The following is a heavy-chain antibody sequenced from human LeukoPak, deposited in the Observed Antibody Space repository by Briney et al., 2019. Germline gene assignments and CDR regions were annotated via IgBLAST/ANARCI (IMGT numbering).Heavy chain of an antibody. CDR3: AMGVVRLDY. V-gene: IGHV3-30*03. Sequence: PGRSLTLSCVASGFTFSGHGMHWVRQAPGQGLEWVAVISYDVINKYYADSVKGRFTISRDNAKNTLYLQMNSLRAEDTAVYYCAMGVVRLDYWGQGTLVTVSS. D-gene: IGHD3-22*01. CDR1: GFTFSGHG. J-gene: IGHJ4*02. CDR2: ISYDVINK.